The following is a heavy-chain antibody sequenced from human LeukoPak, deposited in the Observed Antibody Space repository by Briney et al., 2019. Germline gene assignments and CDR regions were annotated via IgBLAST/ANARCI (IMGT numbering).Heavy chain of an antibody. CDR3: ARGRLTTVTTWYYHGMDV. CDR2: MNPNSGNT. J-gene: IGHJ6*02. Sequence: ASVKVSCKASGYTFTSYDINWVRQATGQGPEWMGWMNPNSGNTGYGQKFQGRVTMTRDTSTSTAYMELRSLRSEDTAVYYCARGRLTTVTTWYYHGMDVWGQGTTVTVSS. CDR1: GYTFTSYD. D-gene: IGHD4-17*01. V-gene: IGHV1-8*01.